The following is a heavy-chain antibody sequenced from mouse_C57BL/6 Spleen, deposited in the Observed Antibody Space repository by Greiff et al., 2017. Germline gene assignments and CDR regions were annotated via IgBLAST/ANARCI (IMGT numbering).Heavy chain of an antibody. D-gene: IGHD2-10*02. V-gene: IGHV5-16*01. CDR1: GFTFSDYY. J-gene: IGHJ2*01. CDR2: INSDGSST. CDR3: AREGAWYGLFDY. Sequence: EVKVVESEGGLVQPGSSMKLSCTASGFTFSDYYMAWVRQVPEKGLEWVANINSDGSSTYYLDSLKSRFIISRDNANNSLYLQMSSLKYEDTATYYCAREGAWYGLFDYGGQGTTLTVSS.